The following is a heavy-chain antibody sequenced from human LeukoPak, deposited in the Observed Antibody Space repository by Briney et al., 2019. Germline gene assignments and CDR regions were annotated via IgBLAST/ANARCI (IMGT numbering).Heavy chain of an antibody. CDR3: ARSTEWELLDAFDI. J-gene: IGHJ3*02. CDR2: IIPIFGTA. Sequence: ASVKVSCKASGGTFSSYAISWVRQAPGQGLEWMGGIIPIFGTANYAQKFQGRVTITADESTSTAYMELSSLRSEDTAVYYCARSTEWELLDAFDIWGQGTMVTVSS. CDR1: GGTFSSYA. V-gene: IGHV1-69*13. D-gene: IGHD1-26*01.